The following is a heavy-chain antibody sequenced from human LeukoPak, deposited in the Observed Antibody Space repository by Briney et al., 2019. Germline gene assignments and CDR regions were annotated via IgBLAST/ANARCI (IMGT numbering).Heavy chain of an antibody. J-gene: IGHJ3*01. V-gene: IGHV1-2*03. Sequence: LGASVKVSCTASGYTFTAYYLHWVRQAPGQGLEWVGWINSNNGGTGYAQKFQGRVTMTRDTSITTVYMELSRLRSDDTAVYFCAREDIVATKVFDLWGRGTMDTVSS. CDR3: AREDIVATKVFDL. D-gene: IGHD5-12*01. CDR2: INSNNGGT. CDR1: GYTFTAYY.